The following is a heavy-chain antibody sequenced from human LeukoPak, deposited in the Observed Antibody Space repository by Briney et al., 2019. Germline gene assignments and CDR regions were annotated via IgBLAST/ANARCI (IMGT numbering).Heavy chain of an antibody. D-gene: IGHD2-21*02. V-gene: IGHV3-53*01. CDR1: GFTVNSNY. CDR2: IYAGGNK. Sequence: GGSLRLSCAASGFTVNSNYMSWVRQAPGKGLEWVSVIYAGGNKYYADSVKGRFTISRDSSESTLHLQMNSLRVEDTAVYYCARGGGAFCGGDCHRNFDSWGQGTLVTVSS. CDR3: ARGGGAFCGGDCHRNFDS. J-gene: IGHJ4*02.